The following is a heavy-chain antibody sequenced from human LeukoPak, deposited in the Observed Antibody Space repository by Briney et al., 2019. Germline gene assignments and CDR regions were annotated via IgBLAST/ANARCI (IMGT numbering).Heavy chain of an antibody. V-gene: IGHV4-39*07. D-gene: IGHD3-10*01. CDR1: GGSISSGDYY. J-gene: IGHJ4*02. Sequence: SETLSLTCTVSGGSISSGDYYWSWIRQPPGKGLEWIGEINYSGSTNYNPSLKSRVTISVDTSKNQFSLKLSSVTAADTAVYYCARTPRRAAFRGDYFDCWGQGTLVTVSS. CDR3: ARTPRRAAFRGDYFDC. CDR2: INYSGST.